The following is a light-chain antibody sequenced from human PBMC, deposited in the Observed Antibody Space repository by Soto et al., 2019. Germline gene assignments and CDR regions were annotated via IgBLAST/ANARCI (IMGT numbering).Light chain of an antibody. V-gene: IGKV1-39*01. CDR2: AAS. CDR3: QRSYSTPRT. Sequence: DIQMTQSPSSLSASVGDRVTITCRASQSISSYLNWYKQKPGKAPKLLIYAASSLQSGVPSRFSGSGSGTDFTLTISSLQPEDFATYYCQRSYSTPRTFGQGTKV. J-gene: IGKJ1*01. CDR1: QSISSY.